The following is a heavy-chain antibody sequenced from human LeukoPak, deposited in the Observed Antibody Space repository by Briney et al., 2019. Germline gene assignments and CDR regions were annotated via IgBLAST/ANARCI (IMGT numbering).Heavy chain of an antibody. D-gene: IGHD3-22*01. V-gene: IGHV4-30-4*01. J-gene: IGHJ4*02. CDR1: GGSISSGDYY. Sequence: PSETLSLTCTVSGGSISSGDYYWSWIRQPPGKGLEWIGYIYYSGSTYYNPSLKSRVTISVDTSKNQFSLKLSSVTAADTAVYYCARGLMYYDSSDFGDYWGQGTLVTVSS. CDR2: IYYSGST. CDR3: ARGLMYYDSSDFGDY.